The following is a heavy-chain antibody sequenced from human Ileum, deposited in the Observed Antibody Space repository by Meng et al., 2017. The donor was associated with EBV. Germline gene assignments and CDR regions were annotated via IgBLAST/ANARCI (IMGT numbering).Heavy chain of an antibody. CDR2: ISPDGI. D-gene: IGHD6-19*01. J-gene: IGHJ4*02. CDR3: ARDGIGWYPGDY. Sequence: VGSGGGRFPPGTSLSGSCAASGLHLSNYCMHWVRQAPGKGLEWVALISPDGIWYPESVKGRFTVSRDNSKNTFYLQMNSLRFEDTAVYYCARDGIGWYPGDYWGRGTLVTVSS. CDR1: GLHLSNYC. V-gene: IGHV3-30*19.